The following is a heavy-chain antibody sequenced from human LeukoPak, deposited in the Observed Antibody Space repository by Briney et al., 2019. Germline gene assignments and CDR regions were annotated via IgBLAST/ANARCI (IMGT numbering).Heavy chain of an antibody. Sequence: GGSLRLSCAASGFTFGSYVVNWVRQAPGKGLEWVSLISDSGDIIYYADSVKGRFTISRDNSKDTLYLQMDSLRAEDTAIYYCAKAKGHDILTGSRIFDYWGQGTLVTISS. CDR2: ISDSGDII. CDR1: GFTFGSYV. V-gene: IGHV3-23*01. D-gene: IGHD3-9*01. CDR3: AKAKGHDILTGSRIFDY. J-gene: IGHJ4*02.